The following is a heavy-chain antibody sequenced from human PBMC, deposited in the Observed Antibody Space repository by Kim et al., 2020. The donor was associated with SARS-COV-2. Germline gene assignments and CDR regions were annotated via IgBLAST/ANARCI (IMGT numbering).Heavy chain of an antibody. CDR1: GGSISSGGYF. D-gene: IGHD6-6*01. J-gene: IGHJ5*02. V-gene: IGHV4-31*03. CDR3: ARVGFSSRSSAFDP. Sequence: SETLSLTCTVSGGSISSGGYFWSWIRQHPGKGLEWIGYIYYSGSTYYNPSLKSRVTISVDTSKNQFSLNLSSVTAADTAVYYCARVGFSSRSSAFDPWGQGTLVTVSS. CDR2: IYYSGST.